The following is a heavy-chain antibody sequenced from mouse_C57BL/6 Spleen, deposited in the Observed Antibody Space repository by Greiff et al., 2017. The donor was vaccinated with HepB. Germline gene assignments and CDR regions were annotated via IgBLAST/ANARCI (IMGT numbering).Heavy chain of an antibody. CDR1: GYTFTDYE. CDR2: IDPETGGT. V-gene: IGHV1-15*01. J-gene: IGHJ3*01. Sequence: QVQLQQSGAELVRPGASVTLSCKASGYTFTDYEMHWVKQTPVHGLEWIGAIDPETGGTAYNQKFKGKAILTADKSSSTAYMELRSLTSEDSAVYYCTRGGVKRAWFAYWGQGTLVTVSA. CDR3: TRGGVKRAWFAY. D-gene: IGHD2-2*01.